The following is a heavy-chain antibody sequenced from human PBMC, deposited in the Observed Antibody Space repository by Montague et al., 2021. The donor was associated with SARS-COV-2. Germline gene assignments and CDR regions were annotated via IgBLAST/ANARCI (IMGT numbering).Heavy chain of an antibody. Sequence: SLRLSCAASGFTVSSYGIHWVRQAPGKGLEWVAVISYDGSNKHYXDSVKGRFTISRDNSKNTLYLQMNSLRAEDTAVYYCAKDQGDCSSSRCFRGWTYYYYGMDVWGQGTTVTVSS. CDR2: ISYDGSNK. J-gene: IGHJ6*02. V-gene: IGHV3-30*18. CDR3: AKDQGDCSSSRCFRGWTYYYYGMDV. CDR1: GFTVSSYG. D-gene: IGHD2-2*01.